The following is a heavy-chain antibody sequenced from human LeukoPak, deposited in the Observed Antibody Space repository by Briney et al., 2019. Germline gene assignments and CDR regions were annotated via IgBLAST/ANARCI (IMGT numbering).Heavy chain of an antibody. CDR1: GFTFSSYA. D-gene: IGHD3-9*01. Sequence: PGGSLRPSCAASGFTFSSYAMSWVRQAPGKGLEWVSAISGSGGSTYYADSVKGRFTISRDNSKNTLYLQMNSLRAEDTAVYYCATDWVLRYFDWLGTDAFDIWGQGTMVTVSS. V-gene: IGHV3-23*01. CDR3: ATDWVLRYFDWLGTDAFDI. CDR2: ISGSGGST. J-gene: IGHJ3*02.